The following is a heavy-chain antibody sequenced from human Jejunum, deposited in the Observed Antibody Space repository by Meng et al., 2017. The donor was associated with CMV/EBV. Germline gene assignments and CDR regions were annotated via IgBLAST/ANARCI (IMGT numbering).Heavy chain of an antibody. J-gene: IGHJ6*01. CDR1: RITFSDFG. CDR2: IRYDGDYQ. V-gene: IGHV3-30*02. Sequence: SCVASRITFSDFGMRWVRQAPGKGLERITFIRYDGDYQYYAESVKGRFTLSRDNSKNTLYLQMNSLGGEDTAVYYCARGSYGMDVWSQGTTVTVSS. CDR3: ARGSYGMDV.